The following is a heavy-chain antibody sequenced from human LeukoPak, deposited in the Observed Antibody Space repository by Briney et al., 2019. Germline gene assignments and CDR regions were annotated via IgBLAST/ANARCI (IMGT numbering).Heavy chain of an antibody. Sequence: GGSLRLSCAASGFTFSSYGMHWVRQAPGKGLEWVAVISYAGSNKYYADSVKGRFTISRDNSKNTLYLQMNSLRAEDTAVYYCAKGSLLVRGVIQGGVDYWGQGTLVTVSS. CDR1: GFTFSSYG. V-gene: IGHV3-30*18. J-gene: IGHJ4*02. CDR2: ISYAGSNK. CDR3: AKGSLLVRGVIQGGVDY. D-gene: IGHD3-10*01.